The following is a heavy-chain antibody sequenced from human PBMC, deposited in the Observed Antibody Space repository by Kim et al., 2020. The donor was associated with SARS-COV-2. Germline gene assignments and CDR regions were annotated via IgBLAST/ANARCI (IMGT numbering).Heavy chain of an antibody. V-gene: IGHV5-51*01. Sequence: RYIPSFEGHVTISADKSISTAYLQWSSLKASDTAMYYCARRPIVGAEFDYWGQGTLVTVSS. D-gene: IGHD1-26*01. J-gene: IGHJ4*02. CDR3: ARRPIVGAEFDY.